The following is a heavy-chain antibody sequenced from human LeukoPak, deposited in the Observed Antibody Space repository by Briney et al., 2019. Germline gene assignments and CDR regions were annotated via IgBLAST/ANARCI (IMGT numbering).Heavy chain of an antibody. J-gene: IGHJ4*02. Sequence: SETLSLTCTVSGGSISSHYWSWIRQPAGKGLEWIGRIYTSGSTNYNPSLKSRVTMSVDTSKNQFSLKLSSVTAADTAVYYCAREPKRGTGTPFDYWGQGTLVTVSS. CDR3: AREPKRGTGTPFDY. CDR1: GGSISSHY. CDR2: IYTSGST. D-gene: IGHD1-7*01. V-gene: IGHV4-4*07.